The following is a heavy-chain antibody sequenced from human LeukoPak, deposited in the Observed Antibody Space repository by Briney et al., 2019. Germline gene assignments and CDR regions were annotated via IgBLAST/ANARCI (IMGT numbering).Heavy chain of an antibody. CDR3: ASDSVVTH. CDR1: GGSISSSSYY. D-gene: IGHD4-23*01. Sequence: SETLSLTCTVSGGSISSSSYYWGWIRQPPGKGLEWIGRIYYSGSTYYNPSLKSRVTISVDTSKNQFSLKLSSVTAADTAVYYCASDSVVTHWGQGTLVTVSS. J-gene: IGHJ4*02. V-gene: IGHV4-39*01. CDR2: IYYSGST.